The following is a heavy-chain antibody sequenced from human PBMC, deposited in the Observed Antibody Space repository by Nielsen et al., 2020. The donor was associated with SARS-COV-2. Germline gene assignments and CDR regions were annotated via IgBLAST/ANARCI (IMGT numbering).Heavy chain of an antibody. CDR1: GYTFTSYG. Sequence: ASVKVSCKASGYTFTSYGISWVRQAPGQGLEWMGWISAYNGNTNYAQKLQGRVTMTTVTSTSTAYMELRSLRSDDTAVYYCARVDDSSGYYLRNWFDPWGQGTLVTVSS. J-gene: IGHJ5*02. CDR2: ISAYNGNT. D-gene: IGHD3-22*01. CDR3: ARVDDSSGYYLRNWFDP. V-gene: IGHV1-18*01.